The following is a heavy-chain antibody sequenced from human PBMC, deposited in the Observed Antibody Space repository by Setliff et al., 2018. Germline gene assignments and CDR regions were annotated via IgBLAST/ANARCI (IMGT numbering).Heavy chain of an antibody. V-gene: IGHV1-8*02. CDR2: INPNSGDT. Sequence: GASVKVSCKASGGSFRTSSISWVRQAPGQGFEWMGWINPNSGDTNYAQKFQGRLTMTRNTSISTAYMELSSLRSDDTGVYYCATVVRGGTSRTSYYYYYVDVWGKGTTVTVSS. J-gene: IGHJ6*03. D-gene: IGHD1-26*01. CDR1: GGSFRTSS. CDR3: ATVVRGGTSRTSYYYYYVDV.